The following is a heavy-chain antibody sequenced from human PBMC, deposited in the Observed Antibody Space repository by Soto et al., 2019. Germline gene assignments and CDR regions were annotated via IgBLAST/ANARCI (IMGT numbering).Heavy chain of an antibody. CDR3: ARDPSNKGFDP. V-gene: IGHV3-11*01. CDR2: ISYDGTRV. Sequence: GGSLRLSCAASGFTFSGYYMSWIRQAPGKGLEWVSYISYDGTRVWYADSVKGRFTISRDNARSSLSLQINSLRAEDTAMYYCARDPSNKGFDPWGQGTLVTVSS. CDR1: GFTFSGYY. J-gene: IGHJ5*02.